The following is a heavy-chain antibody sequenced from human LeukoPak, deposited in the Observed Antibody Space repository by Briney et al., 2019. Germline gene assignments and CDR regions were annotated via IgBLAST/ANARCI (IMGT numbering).Heavy chain of an antibody. CDR1: GYAFTDYG. V-gene: IGHV1-18*01. J-gene: IGHJ4*02. Sequence: WASVKVSCKASGYAFTDYGISWVRQAPGQGLEWMGWISAYNGDTYYTQKLQGRVTMTTDTSTSTAYMELRSLRSDDTALYYCARDFYLYTGYGGSFDYWGQGTLVTVSS. CDR2: ISAYNGDT. D-gene: IGHD5-12*01. CDR3: ARDFYLYTGYGGSFDY.